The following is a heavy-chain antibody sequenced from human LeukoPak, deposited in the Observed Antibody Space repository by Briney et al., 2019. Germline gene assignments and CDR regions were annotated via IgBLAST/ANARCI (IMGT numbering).Heavy chain of an antibody. V-gene: IGHV4-34*01. D-gene: IGHD6-13*01. J-gene: IGHJ4*02. Sequence: SGTLSLTCAVYGGSFSGYYWSWIRQPPGKGLEWIGEINHSGSTNYNPSLKSRVTISVDTSKNQFSLKLSSVTAADTAVYYCARGRAAAAYWGQGTPVTVSS. CDR1: GGSFSGYY. CDR2: INHSGST. CDR3: ARGRAAAAY.